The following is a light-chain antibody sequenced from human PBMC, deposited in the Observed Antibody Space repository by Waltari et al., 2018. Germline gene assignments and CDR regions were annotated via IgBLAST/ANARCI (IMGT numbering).Light chain of an antibody. Sequence: QSALTQPASVSGSPGQSITISCTGTSSDVGGYNYVSWYQQHPGKAPKFMIYEVSNLPSGVSNRFSGAKAGNTASLTISGLQAEDEADYYCSSYTSSSTPNVFGTGTKVTVL. CDR3: SSYTSSSTPNV. CDR1: SSDVGGYNY. J-gene: IGLJ1*01. V-gene: IGLV2-14*01. CDR2: EVS.